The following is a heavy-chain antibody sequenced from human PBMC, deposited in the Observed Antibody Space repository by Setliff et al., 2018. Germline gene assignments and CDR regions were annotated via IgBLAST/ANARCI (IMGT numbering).Heavy chain of an antibody. CDR1: GGSISSHY. V-gene: IGHV4-4*08. D-gene: IGHD3-22*01. CDR3: ARAHPSRMIVVVRAYYYFDY. Sequence: PSETLSLTCTVSGGSISSHYWSWIRQPPGKGLEWIGSIYTSGSTTYNPSLKSRVTISVDTPKNQFSLKLSSVTAADTAVYYCARAHPSRMIVVVRAYYYFDYWGQGTLVTVSS. J-gene: IGHJ4*02. CDR2: IYTSGST.